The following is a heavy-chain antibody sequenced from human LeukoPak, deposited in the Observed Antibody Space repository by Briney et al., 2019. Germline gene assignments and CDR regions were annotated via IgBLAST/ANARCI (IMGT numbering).Heavy chain of an antibody. CDR1: GGSISSYY. Sequence: PSETLSLTCTVSGGSISSYYWSWIRQPAGKGLEWIGRIYSSGSTNYNPSLKSRVTMSVDTSKNQFSLKLSSVTAADTAVYYCARDYYFNSSGYYYWYFGLWGRGTPVTVSS. CDR2: IYSSGST. CDR3: ARDYYFNSSGYYYWYFGL. J-gene: IGHJ2*01. D-gene: IGHD3-22*01. V-gene: IGHV4-4*07.